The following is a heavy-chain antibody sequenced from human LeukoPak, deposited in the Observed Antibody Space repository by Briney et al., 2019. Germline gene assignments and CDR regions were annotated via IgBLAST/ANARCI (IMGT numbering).Heavy chain of an antibody. V-gene: IGHV1-69*01. D-gene: IGHD3-22*01. CDR3: ARERGDYYDSSGYYRGYFDY. CDR2: TIPIFGTA. CDR1: GGTFSSYA. J-gene: IGHJ4*02. Sequence: SSVKVSCKASGGTFSSYAISWVRQAPGQGLEWMGGTIPIFGTANYAQKFQGRVTITADESTSTAYMELSSLRSEDTAVYYCARERGDYYDSSGYYRGYFDYWGQGTLVTVSS.